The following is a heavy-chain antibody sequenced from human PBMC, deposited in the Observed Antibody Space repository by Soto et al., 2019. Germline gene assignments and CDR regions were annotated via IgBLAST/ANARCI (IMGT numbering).Heavy chain of an antibody. D-gene: IGHD4-17*01. J-gene: IGHJ6*02. Sequence: EVPLLESGGGLVQPGGSLRLSCAASGFTFSSYAMSWVRQAPGKGLEWVSAISGSGGSTYYADSVKGRFTISRDNSKNTLYLQMNSLRAEDTAVYYCAKDPTLRYYYYGMDVWGQGTTVTVSS. CDR3: AKDPTLRYYYYGMDV. V-gene: IGHV3-23*01. CDR1: GFTFSSYA. CDR2: ISGSGGST.